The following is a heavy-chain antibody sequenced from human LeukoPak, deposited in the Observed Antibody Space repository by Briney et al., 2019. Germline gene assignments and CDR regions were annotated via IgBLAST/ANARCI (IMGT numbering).Heavy chain of an antibody. V-gene: IGHV1-18*01. CDR1: GYTFTSYG. D-gene: IGHD3-16*01. CDR2: ISAYNGNT. CDR3: AGDRGHDYVWGALGRFDY. Sequence: GASVKVSCKASGYTFTSYGISWVRQAPGQGLEWMGWISAYNGNTNYAQKLQGRVTMTTDTSTSTAYMELRSLRSDDTAVYYCAGDRGHDYVWGALGRFDYWGQGTLVTVSS. J-gene: IGHJ4*02.